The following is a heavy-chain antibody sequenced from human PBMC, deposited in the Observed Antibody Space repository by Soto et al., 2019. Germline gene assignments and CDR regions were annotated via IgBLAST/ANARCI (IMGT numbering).Heavy chain of an antibody. CDR1: GFTFSSYA. CDR3: AKGFRFWIVVVPPIDY. V-gene: IGHV3-23*01. Sequence: QPGGSLRLSCAGSGFTFSSYAMSWVRQAPVKGLEWVSAISGSGGSTYYADSVKGRFTISRDNSKNTLYLQMNSLRAEDTAVYYCAKGFRFWIVVVPPIDYWGQGTLVIVSS. D-gene: IGHD3-22*01. CDR2: ISGSGGST. J-gene: IGHJ4*02.